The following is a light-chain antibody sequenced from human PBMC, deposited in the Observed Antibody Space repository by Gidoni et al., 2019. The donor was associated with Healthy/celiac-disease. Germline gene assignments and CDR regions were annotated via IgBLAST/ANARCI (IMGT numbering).Light chain of an antibody. Sequence: DIVMTQSPLSLPVTPGEPASISCRSSQSLLHSNGYNYLDWYLQKPGQSPQLLIYLGSNRASGVPDRFSGSGSGTDFTLKISRVEAEDVGVYYCMQALQTPAYTFXXXTKLEIK. CDR3: MQALQTPAYT. CDR1: QSLLHSNGYNY. CDR2: LGS. V-gene: IGKV2-28*01. J-gene: IGKJ2*01.